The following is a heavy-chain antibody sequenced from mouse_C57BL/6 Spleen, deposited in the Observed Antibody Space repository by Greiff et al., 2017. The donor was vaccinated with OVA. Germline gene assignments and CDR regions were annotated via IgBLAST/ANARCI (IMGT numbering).Heavy chain of an antibody. J-gene: IGHJ4*01. CDR3: ARDAEYYYAMDD. CDR1: GFTFSDFY. CDR2: SRNKANDYTT. Sequence: EVQLMESGGGLVQSGRSLRLSCATSGFTFSDFYMEWVRQAPGKGLEWIAASRNKANDYTTEYSASVKGRFIVSRDTSQSILYLQMNALRAEDTASYYCARDAEYYYAMDDGGQGTSVTVSS. V-gene: IGHV7-1*01.